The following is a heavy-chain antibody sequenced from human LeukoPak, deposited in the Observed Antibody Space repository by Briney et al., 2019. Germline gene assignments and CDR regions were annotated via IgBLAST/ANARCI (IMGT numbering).Heavy chain of an antibody. CDR3: ARDRQSSHCSGGSCPVYFDY. CDR2: ISSSSSYI. J-gene: IGHJ4*02. Sequence: PGGSLRLSCAASGFTFSSYSMNWVRQAPGKGLEWVSSISSSSSYIYYADSVKGRFTISRDNAKNSLYLQMNSLRAEDTAVYYCARDRQSSHCSGGSCPVYFDYWGQGTLVTVSS. D-gene: IGHD2-15*01. V-gene: IGHV3-21*01. CDR1: GFTFSSYS.